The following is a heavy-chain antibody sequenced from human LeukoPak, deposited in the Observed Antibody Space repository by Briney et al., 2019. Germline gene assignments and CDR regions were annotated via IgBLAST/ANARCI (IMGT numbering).Heavy chain of an antibody. CDR3: ARHWDIVVVVAATDNWFDP. CDR1: GGSISSGSYY. D-gene: IGHD2-15*01. CDR2: IYTSGST. J-gene: IGHJ5*02. V-gene: IGHV4-61*02. Sequence: TSETLSLTCTVSGGSISSGSYYWSWIRQPAGKGLEWIGRIYTSGSTNYNPSLKSRVTISVDTSKNQFSLKLSSVTAADTAVYYCARHWDIVVVVAATDNWFDPWGQGTLVTVSS.